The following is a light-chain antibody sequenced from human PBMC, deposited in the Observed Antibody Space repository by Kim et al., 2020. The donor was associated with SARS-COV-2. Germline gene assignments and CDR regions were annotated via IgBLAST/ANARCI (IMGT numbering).Light chain of an antibody. V-gene: IGLV2-11*01. Sequence: QSALTQPRSVSGSPGQSVTISCTGTDSDVGAYNSVSWYQQHPGTAPKFMIYDVNKRPSGVPDRFSGSKSGNTASLTISGLQAEDEADYYCCSNAASYTWVFGGGTQLTVL. CDR1: DSDVGAYNS. CDR3: CSNAASYTWV. J-gene: IGLJ2*01. CDR2: DVN.